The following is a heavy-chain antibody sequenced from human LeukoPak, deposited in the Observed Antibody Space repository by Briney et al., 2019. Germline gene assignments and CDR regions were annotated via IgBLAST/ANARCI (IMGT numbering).Heavy chain of an antibody. Sequence: GGSLRLSCAASRVTSTSYATSSVRHAPRKRLEWGSAISGSGGSTYYADSVKGRFTISRDNSTNTPYMQMNSLRADDTAVYYCAKTFRGIYYYDSSGYLGRNFDYWGQGTLVTVSS. CDR2: ISGSGGST. D-gene: IGHD3-22*01. CDR3: AKTFRGIYYYDSSGYLGRNFDY. CDR1: RVTSTSYA. V-gene: IGHV3-23*01. J-gene: IGHJ4*02.